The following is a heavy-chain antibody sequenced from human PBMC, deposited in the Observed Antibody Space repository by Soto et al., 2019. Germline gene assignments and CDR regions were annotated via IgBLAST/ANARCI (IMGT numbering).Heavy chain of an antibody. J-gene: IGHJ4*02. CDR3: ARDLEFRVGNISHLDY. Sequence: QVQLVQSGSEVKKPGSSVKVSCKASGGTFRNHVFNWVRQAPGQGLEWLGGIIPVFGTPNYAQKFQGRVTIAADASTNTLYLEVRPLRSQDTAVYYCARDLEFRVGNISHLDYWGQGNLVTVSS. CDR2: IIPVFGTP. CDR1: GGTFRNHV. D-gene: IGHD3-10*01. V-gene: IGHV1-69*01.